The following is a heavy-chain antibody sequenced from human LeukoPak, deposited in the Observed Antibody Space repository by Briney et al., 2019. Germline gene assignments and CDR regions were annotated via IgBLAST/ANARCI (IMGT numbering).Heavy chain of an antibody. Sequence: PSETLCLTCTVSGGSISSSSYYWGWIRQPPGKGLEWIGSIYYSGSTHYNPSLKSRVTISVDTSKNQFSLKLSSVTAADTAVYYCARQRQSTVDLDYWGQGAQVTVSS. V-gene: IGHV4-39*01. CDR2: IYYSGST. J-gene: IGHJ4*02. D-gene: IGHD4-17*01. CDR1: GGSISSSSYY. CDR3: ARQRQSTVDLDY.